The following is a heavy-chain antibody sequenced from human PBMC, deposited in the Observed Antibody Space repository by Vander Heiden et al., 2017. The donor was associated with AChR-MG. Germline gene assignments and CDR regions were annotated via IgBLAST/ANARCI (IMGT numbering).Heavy chain of an antibody. J-gene: IGHJ5*02. V-gene: IGHV3-23*01. CDR1: GFTFSSYA. CDR3: AKFGPSTVVKRSNWFDP. Sequence: EVQLLESGGGLVQPGGSLRLSCAASGFTFSSYAMSWVRQAPGKGLEWVSAISGSGGSTYYADSVKGRFTISRDNSKNTLYLQMNSLRAEDTAVYYCAKFGPSTVVKRSNWFDPWGQGTLVTVSS. D-gene: IGHD4-17*01. CDR2: ISGSGGST.